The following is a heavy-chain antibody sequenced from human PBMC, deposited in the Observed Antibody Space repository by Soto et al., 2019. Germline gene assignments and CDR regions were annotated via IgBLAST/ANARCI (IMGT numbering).Heavy chain of an antibody. CDR2: IYWDDDK. V-gene: IGHV2-5*02. CDR1: GFSLSTRGVG. Sequence: QITLKESGPTLVKPTQTLTLTCTFSGFSLSTRGVGVGWIRQPPGKALEWLALIYWDDDKRYSPSLKSRLTITKDTSKNQVVLTTTNMDPVDTATYYCAHRQVTPAGTEYFQHWGQGALVTVSS. CDR3: AHRQVTPAGTEYFQH. D-gene: IGHD2-2*01. J-gene: IGHJ1*01.